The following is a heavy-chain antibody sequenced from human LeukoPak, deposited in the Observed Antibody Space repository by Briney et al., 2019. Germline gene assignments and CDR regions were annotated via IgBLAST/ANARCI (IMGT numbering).Heavy chain of an antibody. CDR3: ARDTYYHYYDSSGYYIDY. Sequence: GRSLRLSCAASGFTFSSYGMHWVPQAPGKGLEWVAVIWYDGSNKYYADSVKGRFTISRDNSKNTLYLQMNSLRAEDTAVYYCARDTYYHYYDSSGYYIDYWGQGTLVTVST. CDR2: IWYDGSNK. D-gene: IGHD3-22*01. CDR1: GFTFSSYG. V-gene: IGHV3-33*01. J-gene: IGHJ4*02.